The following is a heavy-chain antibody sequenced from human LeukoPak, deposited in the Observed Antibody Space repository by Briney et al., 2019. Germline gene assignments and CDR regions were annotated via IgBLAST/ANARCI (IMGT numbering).Heavy chain of an antibody. CDR2: ISSSGKA. Sequence: SETLSLTCTVSGGSITTSDFDWAWIRQPPGQGFEWIATISSSGKAYYYPSLMSRVTISVDTSKNQFSLDVTSVTAADTGLFDCARFKGGTGFDYWGRGILVIVS. D-gene: IGHD1-26*01. J-gene: IGHJ4*02. V-gene: IGHV4-39*01. CDR3: ARFKGGTGFDY. CDR1: GGSITTSDFD.